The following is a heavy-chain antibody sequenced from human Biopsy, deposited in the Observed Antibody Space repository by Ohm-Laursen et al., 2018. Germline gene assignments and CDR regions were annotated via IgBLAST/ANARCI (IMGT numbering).Heavy chain of an antibody. J-gene: IGHJ4*02. CDR1: GFTFQNAY. D-gene: IGHD3-22*01. V-gene: IGHV3-15*01. Sequence: SLRLSCAASGFTFQNAYMSWVRQAPGKGLEWVGRIRSAFDGGTTDYAAPVKGRFRISRDDSNYTLYLQMNSLKIEDTAAYYCVTDQFFYDNSGYCDYWGQGTRVTVSS. CDR3: VTDQFFYDNSGYCDY. CDR2: IRSAFDGGTT.